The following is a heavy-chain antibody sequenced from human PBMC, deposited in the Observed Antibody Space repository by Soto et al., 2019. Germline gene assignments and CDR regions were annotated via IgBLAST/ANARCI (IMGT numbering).Heavy chain of an antibody. V-gene: IGHV4-59*01. CDR2: IYYSGST. CDR1: GCSISSYY. D-gene: IGHD6-19*01. J-gene: IGHJ4*02. CDR3: ARDLAVAGKGFDY. Sequence: AETLSLTCAASGCSISSYYWSWIRQPPGKGLEWIGYIYYSGSTNYNPSLKSRVTISVDTSKNQFSLKLSSVTAADTAVYYCARDLAVAGKGFDYWGQGTLVTVSS.